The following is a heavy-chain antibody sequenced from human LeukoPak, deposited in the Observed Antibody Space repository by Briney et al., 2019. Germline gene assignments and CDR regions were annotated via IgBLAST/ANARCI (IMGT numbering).Heavy chain of an antibody. CDR2: ISYDGSNK. V-gene: IGHV3-30*18. CDR3: AKDLEIXDFWSGQYDY. CDR1: GFTFSSYG. D-gene: IGHD3-3*01. J-gene: IGHJ4*02. Sequence: GRSLRLSCAASGFTFSSYGMHWVRQAPGKGLEWVAVISYDGSNKYYADSVKGRFTISRDNSKNTLYLQMNSLRAEDTAVYYCAKDLEIXDFWSGQYDYWGQGTLVTVSS.